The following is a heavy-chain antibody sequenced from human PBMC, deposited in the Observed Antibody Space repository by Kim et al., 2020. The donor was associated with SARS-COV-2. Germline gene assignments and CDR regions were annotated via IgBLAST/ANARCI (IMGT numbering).Heavy chain of an antibody. J-gene: IGHJ4*02. Sequence: ASVKVSCKASGYTFTSYAMHWVRQAPGQRLEWMGWINAGNGNTKYSQKFQGRVTITRDTSASTAYMELSSLRSEDTAVYYCARDWDSSGYTFDYWGQGTLVTVSS. CDR2: INAGNGNT. CDR3: ARDWDSSGYTFDY. V-gene: IGHV1-3*01. D-gene: IGHD3-22*01. CDR1: GYTFTSYA.